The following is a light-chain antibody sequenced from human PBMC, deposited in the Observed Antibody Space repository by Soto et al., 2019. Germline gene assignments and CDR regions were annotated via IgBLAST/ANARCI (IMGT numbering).Light chain of an antibody. CDR1: QSVSSN. Sequence: EIVMTQSPATLSVYPGERATLSCRASQSVSSNLAWYQQKPGQAPRLLIYGASTRATGIPARFSGSGSGTEFTLTISSLQSEDFAVYYCQQYNTWPPTFGQGTKVEIK. V-gene: IGKV3-15*01. J-gene: IGKJ1*01. CDR2: GAS. CDR3: QQYNTWPPT.